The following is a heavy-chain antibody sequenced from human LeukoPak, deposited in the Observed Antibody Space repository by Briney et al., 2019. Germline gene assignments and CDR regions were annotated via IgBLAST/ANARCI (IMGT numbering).Heavy chain of an antibody. V-gene: IGHV4-39*01. D-gene: IGHD3-16*01. CDR1: GGSIYSSSYH. CDR2: IYFSGST. CDR3: ARQYDYIWGSFY. Sequence: PSETLSLTCTVSGGSIYSSSYHWGWIRQPPGKGLEWIGSIYFSGSTYYNPSLKSRVTISVDTSKNQFSLKLSSVTAADTAVYFCARQYDYIWGSFYWGQGTLVIVSS. J-gene: IGHJ4*02.